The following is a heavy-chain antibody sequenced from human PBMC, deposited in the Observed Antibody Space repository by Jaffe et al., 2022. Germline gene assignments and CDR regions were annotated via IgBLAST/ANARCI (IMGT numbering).Heavy chain of an antibody. Sequence: QVQLVQSGAEVKKPGASVKVSCKASGYTFTSYDINWVRQATGQGLEWMGWMNPNSGNTGYAQKFQGRVTMTRNTSISTAYMELSSLRSEDTAVYYCARGSYYDILTGYSNYYYYYMDVWGKGTTVTVSS. CDR2: MNPNSGNT. CDR1: GYTFTSYD. CDR3: ARGSYYDILTGYSNYYYYYMDV. V-gene: IGHV1-8*01. J-gene: IGHJ6*03. D-gene: IGHD3-9*01.